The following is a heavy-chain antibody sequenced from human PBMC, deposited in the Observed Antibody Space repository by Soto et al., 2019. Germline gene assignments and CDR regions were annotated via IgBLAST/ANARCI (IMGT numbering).Heavy chain of an antibody. CDR2: ISYDGSNK. CDR1: GFTFSSYG. Sequence: QVQLVESGGGVVQPGRSLRLSCAASGFTFSSYGMHWVRQAPGKGLEWVAVISYDGSNKYYADSVKGRFTISRDNSKDTLYLQMNSLRAEDTAVYYCAKGAGLVVNTDVYDYWGQGTLVTVSS. J-gene: IGHJ4*02. V-gene: IGHV3-30*18. CDR3: AKGAGLVVNTDVYDY. D-gene: IGHD3-22*01.